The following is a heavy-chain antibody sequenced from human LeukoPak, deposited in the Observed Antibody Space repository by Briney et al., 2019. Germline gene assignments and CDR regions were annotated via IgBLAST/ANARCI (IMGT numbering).Heavy chain of an antibody. J-gene: IGHJ4*02. V-gene: IGHV4-34*01. CDR1: GGSFSGYY. CDR3: ARPRGYDYDC. Sequence: SETLSLTCAVSGGSFSGYYWSWIRQPPGKGLEWIGEINHSGSTNYNPSLKSRVTISVDTSKNQFSLKLSSVTAADTAVYYCARPRGYDYDCWGQGTLVTVSS. D-gene: IGHD5-12*01. CDR2: INHSGST.